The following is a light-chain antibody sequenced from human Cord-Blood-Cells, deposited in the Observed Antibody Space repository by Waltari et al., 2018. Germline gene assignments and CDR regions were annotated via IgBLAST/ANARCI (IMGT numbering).Light chain of an antibody. CDR2: DDS. V-gene: IGLV3-21*02. J-gene: IGLJ1*01. Sequence: SYVLPQPPSVSVAPGQTARTTCGGNNIGSKSLHWYQQKPGQAPVLVVYDDSDRPSGIPERFSGSNSGNTATLTISRVEAGDEADYYCQVWDSSSDHYVFGTGTKVTVL. CDR3: QVWDSSSDHYV. CDR1: NIGSKS.